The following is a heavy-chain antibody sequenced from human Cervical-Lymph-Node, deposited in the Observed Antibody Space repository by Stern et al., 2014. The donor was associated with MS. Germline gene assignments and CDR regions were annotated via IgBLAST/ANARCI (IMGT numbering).Heavy chain of an antibody. J-gene: IGHJ4*02. CDR2: IYPGDSDT. CDR3: VRQAPEQTLDY. D-gene: IGHD1/OR15-1a*01. Sequence: EVQLVQSGAEVKKPGDSLKISCKASGYSFTSYWIGWVRQMPGKGLEWMGIIYPGDSDTRYGPSFQGQVTISADRSISTAYLQWSSLKASDTAMYYCVRQAPEQTLDYWGQGTLVTVSS. CDR1: GYSFTSYW. V-gene: IGHV5-51*01.